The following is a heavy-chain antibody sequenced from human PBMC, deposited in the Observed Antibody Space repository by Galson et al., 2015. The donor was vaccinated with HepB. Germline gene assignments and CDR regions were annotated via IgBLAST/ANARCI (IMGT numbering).Heavy chain of an antibody. CDR3: ARHRIESAGRDDAYEI. V-gene: IGHV5-51*01. J-gene: IGHJ6*02. CDR1: GYSFTTYW. D-gene: IGHD6-13*01. CDR2: IYPGDSDT. Sequence: QSGAEVKKPGESLKISCKGSGYSFTTYWIGWVRQMPGKGLEWMGIIYPGDSDTRYSPSFQGQVTISADKSISTAYLQWSSLKASDTAMYYCARHRIESAGRDDAYEIWGQGTTVTVSS.